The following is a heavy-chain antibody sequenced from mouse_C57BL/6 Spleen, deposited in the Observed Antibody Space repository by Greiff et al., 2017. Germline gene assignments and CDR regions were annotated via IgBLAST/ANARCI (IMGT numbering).Heavy chain of an antibody. V-gene: IGHV1-55*01. J-gene: IGHJ2*01. CDR1: GYTFTSYW. D-gene: IGHD1-1*01. CDR3: ARPPYYGSSPFGY. Sequence: QVQLQQPGAELVKPGASVKMSCKASGYTFTSYWITWVKQRPGQGLEWIGDIYPGSGSTNYNEKLKSKATLTVDTSSSTAYMQLSSLTSEGSAVYYCARPPYYGSSPFGYWGQGTTLSVST. CDR2: IYPGSGST.